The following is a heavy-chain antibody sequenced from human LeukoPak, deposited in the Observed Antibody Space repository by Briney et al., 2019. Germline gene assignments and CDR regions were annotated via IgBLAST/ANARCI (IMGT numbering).Heavy chain of an antibody. J-gene: IGHJ6*02. CDR3: ARDSPGDDFWSGYSVLWFLGMDV. CDR1: GYTFTSYY. V-gene: IGHV1-46*01. CDR2: INPSGGST. D-gene: IGHD3-3*01. Sequence: GASVNVSCKASGYTFTSYYMHWVRQAPGQGLEWMGIINPSGGSTSYAQKFQGRVTMTRDTSTSTVYMELSSLRSEDTAVYYCARDSPGDDFWSGYSVLWFLGMDVWGQGTTVTVSS.